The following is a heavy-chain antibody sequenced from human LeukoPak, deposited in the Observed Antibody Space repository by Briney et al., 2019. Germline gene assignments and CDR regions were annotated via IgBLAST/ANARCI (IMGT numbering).Heavy chain of an antibody. CDR1: GFTFSSYW. CDR3: ARAVVAATLD. D-gene: IGHD2-15*01. Sequence: GGSLRRSCAASGFTFSSYWMHWVRQAPGKGLVWVSRINSDGSTTTYADSVKGRFTISRDNAKITLYLQMNSLRAEDTAVYYCARAVVAATLDWGQGTLVTVSS. V-gene: IGHV3-74*03. J-gene: IGHJ4*02. CDR2: INSDGSTT.